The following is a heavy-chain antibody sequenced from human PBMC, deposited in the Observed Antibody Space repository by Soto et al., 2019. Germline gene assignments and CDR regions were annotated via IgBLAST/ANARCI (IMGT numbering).Heavy chain of an antibody. V-gene: IGHV1-2*04. Sequence: GASVKVSCKASGYTFTGYYMHWVRQAPGQGLEWMGWINPNSGGTNYAQKFQGWVTMTRDTSISTAYMELSRLRSDGTAVYYCARSRRGAYSSGWYSPSGYYNYGIDVWGQGTKVTVSS. CDR3: ARSRRGAYSSGWYSPSGYYNYGIDV. CDR1: GYTFTGYY. D-gene: IGHD6-19*01. CDR2: INPNSGGT. J-gene: IGHJ6*02.